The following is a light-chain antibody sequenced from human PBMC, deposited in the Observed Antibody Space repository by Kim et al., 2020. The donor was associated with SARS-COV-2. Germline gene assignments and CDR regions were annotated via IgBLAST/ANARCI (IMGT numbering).Light chain of an antibody. CDR2: EDN. CDR1: SGTITTNY. Sequence: NFMLTQPHSVSESPGKTVIISCTRSSGTITTNYVQWYQQRPGSAPTTVIYEDNRRPSGVPDRFSGSIDYSSNSASLTISGLKTEDEADYYCQSSDPNSHWVFGGGTQLTVL. V-gene: IGLV6-57*04. CDR3: QSSDPNSHWV. J-gene: IGLJ3*02.